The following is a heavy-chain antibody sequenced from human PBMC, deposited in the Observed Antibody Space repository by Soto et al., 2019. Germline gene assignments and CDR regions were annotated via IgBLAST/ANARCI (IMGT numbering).Heavy chain of an antibody. CDR1: GFTFGDYA. Sequence: PGGSLRLSCTASGFTFGDYAMSWVRQAPGKGLEWVGFIRSKAYGGTTEYAASVKGRFTISRDDSKSIAYLQMNSLKTEDTAVYYCTRVGPRYSSSWQPIYFDYWGQGTLVTVSS. D-gene: IGHD6-13*01. CDR3: TRVGPRYSSSWQPIYFDY. V-gene: IGHV3-49*04. J-gene: IGHJ4*02. CDR2: IRSKAYGGTT.